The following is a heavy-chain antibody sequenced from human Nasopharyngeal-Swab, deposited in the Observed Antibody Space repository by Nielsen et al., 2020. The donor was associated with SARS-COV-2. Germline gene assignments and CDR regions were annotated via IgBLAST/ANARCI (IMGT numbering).Heavy chain of an antibody. CDR3: ARGPSYGGFDF. CDR2: IYHSGST. D-gene: IGHD4-23*01. V-gene: IGHV4-30-2*01. J-gene: IGHJ4*02. Sequence: WIRQPPGKGLEWIGHIYHSGSTYYNPSLKSRVTISLDMSKNQFSLKVTSVTAADTAVYYCARGPSYGGFDFWGQGTLVTRLL.